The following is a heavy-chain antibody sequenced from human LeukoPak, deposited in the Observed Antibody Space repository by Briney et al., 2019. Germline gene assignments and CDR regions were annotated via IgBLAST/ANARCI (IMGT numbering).Heavy chain of an antibody. V-gene: IGHV4-61*02. Sequence: PSETLSLTCTVSGGSISSGSYYWSWIRQPAGMGLEWIGRIYTSGSTNYNPSLKSRVTISVDTSKNQFSLKLSSVTAADTAVYYCARVKDTAMGVWGQGTLVTVSS. CDR2: IYTSGST. CDR1: GGSISSGSYY. J-gene: IGHJ4*02. D-gene: IGHD5-18*01. CDR3: ARVKDTAMGV.